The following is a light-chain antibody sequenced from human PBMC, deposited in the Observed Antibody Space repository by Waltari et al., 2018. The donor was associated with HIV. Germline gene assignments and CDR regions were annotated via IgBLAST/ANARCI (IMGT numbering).Light chain of an antibody. Sequence: QAGLTQPPSVSKALRQTATPTCTGNSNNVGFQGAAWLHQHQGHPPRLLSYRNNNRPSGISERFSASRSGNTASLTITGLQPEDEADYYCSAWDSSLNVWMFGGGTKVTVL. J-gene: IGLJ3*02. V-gene: IGLV10-54*04. CDR2: RNN. CDR3: SAWDSSLNVWM. CDR1: SNNVGFQG.